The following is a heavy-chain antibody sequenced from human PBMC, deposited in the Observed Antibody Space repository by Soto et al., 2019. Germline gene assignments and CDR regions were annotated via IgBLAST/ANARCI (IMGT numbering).Heavy chain of an antibody. J-gene: IGHJ4*02. CDR1: GYTFTSYG. CDR3: ARAYDILTGYSRGDFDY. CDR2: ISAYNGNT. Sequence: ASVKVSCKASGYTFTSYGISWVRQAPGQGLEWMGWISAYNGNTNYAQKLQGRVTMTTDTSTSTAYMELRSLRSDDTAVYYCARAYDILTGYSRGDFDYWGQGTLVTVSS. V-gene: IGHV1-18*01. D-gene: IGHD3-9*01.